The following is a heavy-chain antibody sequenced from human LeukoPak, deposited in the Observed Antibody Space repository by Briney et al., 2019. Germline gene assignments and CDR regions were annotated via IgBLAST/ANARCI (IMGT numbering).Heavy chain of an antibody. CDR2: IKPDGSGK. V-gene: IGHV3-7*01. J-gene: IGHJ4*02. CDR1: GFTFDDYG. Sequence: GGSLRLSCAASGFTFDDYGMSWVRQAPGKGLEWVANIKPDGSGKYYVDSVKGRFTISRDNAKNSLFLQMNTLRAEDTAVYYRARPSYNTGSYYDYWGQGSLVTVSS. CDR3: ARPSYNTGSYYDY. D-gene: IGHD6-19*01.